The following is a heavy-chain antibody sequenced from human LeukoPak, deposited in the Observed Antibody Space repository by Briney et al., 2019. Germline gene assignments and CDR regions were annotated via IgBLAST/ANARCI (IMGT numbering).Heavy chain of an antibody. CDR3: VRSDWFDN. CDR1: GFTLSSYW. Sequence: GGSLRLSCAASGFTLSSYWMHWVRQAPGKGLVWVSRVNSDGRITKYADSVKGRFTISRDNAKNTLYLQMNSLRAEDTAMYYCVRSDWFDNWGQGTLVTVSS. V-gene: IGHV3-74*03. J-gene: IGHJ5*02. CDR2: VNSDGRIT.